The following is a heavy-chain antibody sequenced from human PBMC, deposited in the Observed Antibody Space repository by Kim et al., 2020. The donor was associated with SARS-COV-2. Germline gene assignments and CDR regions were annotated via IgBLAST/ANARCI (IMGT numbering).Heavy chain of an antibody. D-gene: IGHD1-26*01. V-gene: IGHV4-59*11. CDR3: ARDRGVGALEAFDI. CDR2: IYYSGGT. CDR1: GGSISSHY. J-gene: IGHJ3*02. Sequence: SETLSLTCIVSGGSISSHYWNWIRQPPGKGLEWIGYIYYSGGTKYNPSLKSRVTISVDTSKTQFSLRLNSVTAADTAVYYCARDRGVGALEAFDIWGQGT.